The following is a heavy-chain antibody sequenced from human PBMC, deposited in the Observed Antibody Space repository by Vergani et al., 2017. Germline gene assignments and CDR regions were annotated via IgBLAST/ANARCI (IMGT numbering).Heavy chain of an antibody. Sequence: EVQLVESGGGLVQPGRSLRLSCAASGFTFDDYAMHWVRQAPGKGLEWVSGINWNSDSIAYADSVKGRFTISRDNAKNSLHLQMNSLRVEDTAMYYCAKDSQTYELLYPGLYDFWGQGTLVTVSS. CDR1: GFTFDDYA. CDR2: INWNSDSI. J-gene: IGHJ4*02. D-gene: IGHD3-10*01. CDR3: AKDSQTYELLYPGLYDF. V-gene: IGHV3-9*01.